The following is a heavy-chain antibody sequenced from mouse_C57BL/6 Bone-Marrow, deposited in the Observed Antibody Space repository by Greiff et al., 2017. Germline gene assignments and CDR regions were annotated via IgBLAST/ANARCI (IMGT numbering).Heavy chain of an antibody. Sequence: EVQLQQSVAELVRPGASVKLSCTASGFNIKNTHMHWVKQRPEQGLEWIGRIDPANGNTKYAPKFQGKATITADTSSNTAYLQLSSLTSEDTDIYYCAKRVFAYWGQGTLVTVSA. CDR3: AKRVFAY. J-gene: IGHJ3*01. CDR2: IDPANGNT. CDR1: GFNIKNTH. V-gene: IGHV14-3*01.